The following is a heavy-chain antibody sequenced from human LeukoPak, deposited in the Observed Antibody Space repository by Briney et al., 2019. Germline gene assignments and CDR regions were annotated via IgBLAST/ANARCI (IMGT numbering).Heavy chain of an antibody. V-gene: IGHV3-53*01. Sequence: GGSLRLSCAASGFTVSSNYMSWVRQAPGKGLEWVSVIYSGGSTYYADSVKGRFTISRDNSKNTLYLQMNSLRAEDTAVYYCAREDSSLGGNNFDYWGQGTLVTVSS. J-gene: IGHJ4*02. D-gene: IGHD6-13*01. CDR3: AREDSSLGGNNFDY. CDR2: IYSGGST. CDR1: GFTVSSNY.